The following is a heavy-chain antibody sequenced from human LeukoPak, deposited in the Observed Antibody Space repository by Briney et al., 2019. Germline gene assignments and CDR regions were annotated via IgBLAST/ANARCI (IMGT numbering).Heavy chain of an antibody. Sequence: SETLSLTCAVSGGSISSGDWWSWVRQPPGGGLEWSGEIYHSGSTNYNPSLKSRVTISVDKSKNQFSLKLSSVTAAAAAVYYWARVPMVRGVIEGMDVWGKGTTVTVSS. CDR2: IYHSGST. V-gene: IGHV4-4*02. CDR1: GGSISSGDW. D-gene: IGHD3-10*01. J-gene: IGHJ6*04. CDR3: ARVPMVRGVIEGMDV.